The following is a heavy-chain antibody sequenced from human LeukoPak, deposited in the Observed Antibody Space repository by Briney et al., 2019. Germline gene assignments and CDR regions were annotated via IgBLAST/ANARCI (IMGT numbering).Heavy chain of an antibody. CDR3: ARYNRGGVDY. Sequence: GGSLRLSCAASGFTFSDYYMIWIRQAPGKGLEWVSYITSSGSTIYYADSVKGRFTISRDNAKKSLFLQMNSLRAEDTAVYFCARYNRGGVDYWGQGNLVTVSS. V-gene: IGHV3-11*01. D-gene: IGHD1-14*01. CDR2: ITSSGSTI. J-gene: IGHJ4*02. CDR1: GFTFSDYY.